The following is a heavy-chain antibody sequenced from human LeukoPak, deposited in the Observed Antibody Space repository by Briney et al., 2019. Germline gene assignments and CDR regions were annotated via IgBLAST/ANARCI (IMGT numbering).Heavy chain of an antibody. CDR2: ISYDGSNK. CDR1: RFTFSSYG. Sequence: GGALRLSCAASRFTFSSYGMHWVRQAPAKGLEWVAVISYDGSNKYYADSVKGRFTISRDNPKNTLYLQMNSLRAGDTAVYYCAKDRGDGYNYFDYWGQGTLVTVSS. V-gene: IGHV3-30*18. D-gene: IGHD5-24*01. J-gene: IGHJ4*02. CDR3: AKDRGDGYNYFDY.